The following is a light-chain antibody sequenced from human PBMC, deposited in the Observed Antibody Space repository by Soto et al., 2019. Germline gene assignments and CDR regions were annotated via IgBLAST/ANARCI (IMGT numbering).Light chain of an antibody. V-gene: IGLV1-40*01. CDR1: SSNIGAGYD. CDR2: GNS. J-gene: IGLJ2*01. CDR3: QSYDSSLDVV. Sequence: QSVLTQPPSVSGAPGQRVTISCTGSSSNIGAGYDVHWYQQLPGTAPKLLIYGNSNRASGVPDRFSGSKSGTSASLAITGLQAEDEADYYCQSYDSSLDVVFGGGTKLTVL.